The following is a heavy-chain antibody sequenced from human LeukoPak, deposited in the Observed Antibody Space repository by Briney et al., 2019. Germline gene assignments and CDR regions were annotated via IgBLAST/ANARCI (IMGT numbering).Heavy chain of an antibody. Sequence: HPGGSLRLSCAASGFTVSSNYMSWVRQAPGKGLEWVSVIYSGGSTYYADSVKGRFTISRDNSKNTLYLQMNSLRAEDTAVYYCARDATGGYYDSSGYTDYWGQGTLVTVSS. J-gene: IGHJ4*02. V-gene: IGHV3-66*01. CDR3: ARDATGGYYDSSGYTDY. CDR1: GFTVSSNY. CDR2: IYSGGST. D-gene: IGHD3-22*01.